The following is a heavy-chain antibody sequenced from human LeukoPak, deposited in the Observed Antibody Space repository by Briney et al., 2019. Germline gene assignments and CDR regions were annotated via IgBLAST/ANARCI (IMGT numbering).Heavy chain of an antibody. Sequence: PSETLSLTCTVSGGSISSGDYYWSWIRQPPGKGLEWIGYIYYSGSTYYNPSLKSRVTISVDTSKNQFSLKLSSVTAADTAVYYCARGSGGSYPGYNWFDPWGQGTLVTVSS. V-gene: IGHV4-30-4*08. J-gene: IGHJ5*02. CDR3: ARGSGGSYPGYNWFDP. D-gene: IGHD1-26*01. CDR2: IYYSGST. CDR1: GGSISSGDYY.